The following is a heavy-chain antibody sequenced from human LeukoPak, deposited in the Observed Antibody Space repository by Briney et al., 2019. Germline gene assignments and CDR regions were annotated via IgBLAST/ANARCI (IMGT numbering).Heavy chain of an antibody. Sequence: SETLSLTCTVSGGSISSYYWSWIRQPAGKGLEWIGRIYTSGSTNYNPSLKSRVTMSVDTSKNQFSLKLSSVTAADTAVYYCARDIPYCSGGSCYYYMDVWGKGTTVTVSS. D-gene: IGHD2-15*01. J-gene: IGHJ6*03. CDR1: GGSISSYY. CDR2: IYTSGST. CDR3: ARDIPYCSGGSCYYYMDV. V-gene: IGHV4-4*07.